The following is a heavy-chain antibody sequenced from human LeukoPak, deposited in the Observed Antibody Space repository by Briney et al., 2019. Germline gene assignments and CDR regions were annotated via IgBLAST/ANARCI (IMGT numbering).Heavy chain of an antibody. Sequence: SETLSLTCTFSGAPISLYYWTWIRQPPGKGLEWIGYIYYTGNSNYNSTLKSRVTMSIDASKKQFSLNLSAVTAADTAVYYCARVNINNWHSCDYWGQGTLVTVSS. CDR2: IYYTGNS. J-gene: IGHJ4*02. CDR3: ARVNINNWHSCDY. CDR1: GAPISLYY. D-gene: IGHD1-1*01. V-gene: IGHV4-59*01.